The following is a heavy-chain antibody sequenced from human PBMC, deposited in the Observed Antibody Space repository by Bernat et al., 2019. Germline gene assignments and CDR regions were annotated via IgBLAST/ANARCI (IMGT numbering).Heavy chain of an antibody. CDR3: AKGPDYDIGGAFDI. D-gene: IGHD3-22*01. CDR2: ISGSGGST. V-gene: IGHV3-23*01. Sequence: EVQLLESGGGFVQPGGSLRLSCAASGVTFSSYAMSWVRQAPGKGLEWVSAISGSGGSTYYADYVQGRFTISRDNSKNTLYLQMNSLRAEDTDIYCCAKGPDYDIGGAFDIWGQGTMVTVSS. J-gene: IGHJ3*02. CDR1: GVTFSSYA.